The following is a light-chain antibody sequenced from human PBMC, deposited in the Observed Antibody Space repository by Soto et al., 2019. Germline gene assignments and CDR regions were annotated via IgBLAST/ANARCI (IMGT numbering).Light chain of an antibody. V-gene: IGKV1-39*01. CDR3: QQTFSIPFT. CDR1: QTISIY. Sequence: DIQMTQSPSSLPASVGDRVTITCRASQTISIYLNWYQQKPGKAPKLLISASSSLQSGIPASFSGSGSGTEFTLTISSLQPEDFATYYCQQTFSIPFTFGPGTKVDIK. CDR2: ASS. J-gene: IGKJ3*01.